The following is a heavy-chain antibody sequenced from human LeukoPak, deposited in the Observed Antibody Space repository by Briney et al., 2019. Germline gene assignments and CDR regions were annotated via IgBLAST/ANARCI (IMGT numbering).Heavy chain of an antibody. CDR2: IKLDGSEK. D-gene: IGHD2-2*01. CDR1: GFTFGKYW. Sequence: GGSLRLSCVASGFTFGKYWMSWVRQAPGKGLEWVANIKLDGSEKNYVDSVKGRFTISRDNTKNSLYLQMNSLRAEDTAVFYCARRVGCSSTSCPRGLFDYWGQGTLVTVSS. V-gene: IGHV3-7*03. CDR3: ARRVGCSSTSCPRGLFDY. J-gene: IGHJ4*02.